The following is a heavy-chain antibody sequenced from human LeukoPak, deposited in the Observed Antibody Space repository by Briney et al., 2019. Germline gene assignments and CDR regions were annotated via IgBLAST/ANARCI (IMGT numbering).Heavy chain of an antibody. CDR1: GFTFSSYA. CDR3: ARRGDDYGLNY. D-gene: IGHD4-17*01. CDR2: ISYDGSNK. V-gene: IGHV3-30*04. Sequence: GGSLRLSCAASGFTFSSYAMHWVRQAPGKGLEWVAVISYDGSNKYYADSVKGRFTISRDNSKNTLYLQMNSLRAEDAAVYYCARRGDDYGLNYWGQGTLVTVSS. J-gene: IGHJ4*02.